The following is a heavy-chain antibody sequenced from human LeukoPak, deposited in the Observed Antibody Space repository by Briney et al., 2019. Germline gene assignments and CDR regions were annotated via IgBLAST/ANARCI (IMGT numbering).Heavy chain of an antibody. CDR1: GFTLTSFW. CDR2: IKYDGSER. Sequence: PGGSLRLSCAASGFTLTSFWMNWIRQAPGKGLEWVANIKYDGSERYCVDSVKGRFTISRDNAKNSLYLQMNSLRAEDTAVYYCARRNLLDYWGQGTLVTVSS. CDR3: ARRNLLDY. J-gene: IGHJ4*02. V-gene: IGHV3-7*01.